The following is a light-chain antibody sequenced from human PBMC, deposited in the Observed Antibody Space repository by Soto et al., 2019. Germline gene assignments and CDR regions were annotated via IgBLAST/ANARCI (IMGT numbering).Light chain of an antibody. Sequence: EIVMTQSPVTLSVSPGERATLSCRASQSVSSNLAWYQQKPGQGPRLLIYGASTRATVVPARFTGSGSGTEFTLTVSSLQSEDLAVYYCQQYRTSPPMYTFGQGTKLEIK. V-gene: IGKV3-15*01. CDR2: GAS. CDR1: QSVSSN. CDR3: QQYRTSPPMYT. J-gene: IGKJ2*01.